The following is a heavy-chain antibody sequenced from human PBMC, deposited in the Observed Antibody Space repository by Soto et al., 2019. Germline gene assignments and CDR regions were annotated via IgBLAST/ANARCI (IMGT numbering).Heavy chain of an antibody. V-gene: IGHV1-46*01. CDR1: GYTFTSYY. J-gene: IGHJ6*02. CDR2: INPSGGST. Sequence: VASLKVSCKASGYTFTSYYMHWVRQAPGQGLEWMGIINPSGGSTSYAQKFQGRVTMTRDTSTSTVYMELSSLRSEDTAVYYCARVKVLLWFGDLSMDVWGQGTTVTVSS. CDR3: ARVKVLLWFGDLSMDV. D-gene: IGHD3-10*01.